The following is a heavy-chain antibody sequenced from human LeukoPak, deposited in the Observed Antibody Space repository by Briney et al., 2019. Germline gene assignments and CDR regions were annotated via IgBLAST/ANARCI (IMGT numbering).Heavy chain of an antibody. V-gene: IGHV4-59*07. CDR2: IYYSEST. Sequence: SDTLSLTCTVSGGCIRSYYWSWIRQHPGTALEGLGYIYYSESTHYTPPLKSRVTISVDTSKNQFSLKLSSVIAADTAVYYCARGLNYGGSGYYFDSWGPGTLVTVSS. J-gene: IGHJ4*02. CDR1: GGCIRSYY. CDR3: ARGLNYGGSGYYFDS. D-gene: IGHD3-22*01.